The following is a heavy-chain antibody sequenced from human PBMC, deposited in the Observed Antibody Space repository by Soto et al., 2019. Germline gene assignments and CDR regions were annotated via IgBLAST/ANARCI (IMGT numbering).Heavy chain of an antibody. J-gene: IGHJ4*02. CDR3: ARGPLDDSSGYYYEAWYYFDY. Sequence: QVQLQESGPGLVKPSQTLSLTCTVSGGSISSGGYYWSWIRQHPGKGLEWIGYIYYSGSTYYNPSLKGRVTLSVDTSKNLFSLKLSSVTAADTAVYYCARGPLDDSSGYYYEAWYYFDYWGQGTLVTVSS. CDR1: GGSISSGGYY. D-gene: IGHD3-22*01. V-gene: IGHV4-31*03. CDR2: IYYSGST.